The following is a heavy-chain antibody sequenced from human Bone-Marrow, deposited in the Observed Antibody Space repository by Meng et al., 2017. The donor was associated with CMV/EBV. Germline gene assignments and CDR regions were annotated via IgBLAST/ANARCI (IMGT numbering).Heavy chain of an antibody. CDR1: GFTFSSYA. Sequence: GGSLRLSCAASGFTFSSYAMHWVRQAPGRGLEWVAVISYDGSNKYYADSVKGRFTISRDNSKNTLYLQMNSLRAEDTAVYYCAKGEGCRSTSCYLYYYYGMDVWGQGTTVTVSS. J-gene: IGHJ6*01. D-gene: IGHD2-2*01. CDR2: ISYDGSNK. CDR3: AKGEGCRSTSCYLYYYYGMDV. V-gene: IGHV3-30*04.